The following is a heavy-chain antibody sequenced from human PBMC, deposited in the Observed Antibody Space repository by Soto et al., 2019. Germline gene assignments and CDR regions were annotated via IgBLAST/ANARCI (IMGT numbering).Heavy chain of an antibody. CDR3: ARDRAAAGTPPSDY. J-gene: IGHJ4*02. CDR1: GYTFTSYG. Sequence: ASVKVSCKASGYTFTSYGISWVRQAPGQGLEWMGWISAYNGNTNYAQKLQCRVTMTTDTSTSTAYMELRSLRSDDTAVYYCARDRAAAGTPPSDYWRQRPLVTVSS. V-gene: IGHV1-18*04. CDR2: ISAYNGNT. D-gene: IGHD6-13*01.